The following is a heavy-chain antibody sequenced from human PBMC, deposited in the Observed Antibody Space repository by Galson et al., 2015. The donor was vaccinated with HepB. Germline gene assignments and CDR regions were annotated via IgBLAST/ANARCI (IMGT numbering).Heavy chain of an antibody. CDR3: ARDLPLHCSSTSCYEYYYYGMDV. D-gene: IGHD2-2*01. CDR2: INAGNGNT. CDR1: GYTFTSYA. Sequence: SVKVSCKASGYTFTSYAMHWVRQAPGQRLEWMGWINAGNGNTKYSQKFQGRVTITRDTSASTAYMERSSLRSEDTAVYYCARDLPLHCSSTSCYEYYYYGMDVWGQGTTVTVSS. V-gene: IGHV1-3*01. J-gene: IGHJ6*02.